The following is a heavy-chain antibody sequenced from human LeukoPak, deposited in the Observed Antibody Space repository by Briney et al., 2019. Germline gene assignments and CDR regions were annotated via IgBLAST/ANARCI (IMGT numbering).Heavy chain of an antibody. CDR1: GFTFTTFW. V-gene: IGHV3-7*01. Sequence: GGSLRLSCAASGFTFTTFWMSWVRQAPGKGLEWVANIKQDGSERYYVDSVKGRFTISRDNAKNSLYLQMNSLRAEDTAVYYCARDYGDYVGLNYWGQGTLVTVSS. J-gene: IGHJ4*02. D-gene: IGHD4-17*01. CDR2: IKQDGSER. CDR3: ARDYGDYVGLNY.